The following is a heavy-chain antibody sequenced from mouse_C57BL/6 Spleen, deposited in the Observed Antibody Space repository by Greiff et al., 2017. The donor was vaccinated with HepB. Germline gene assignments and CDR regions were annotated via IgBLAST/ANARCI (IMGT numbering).Heavy chain of an antibody. CDR3: ARKGGYDYDVGYFDV. V-gene: IGHV2-2*01. CDR1: GFSLTSYG. CDR2: IWSGGST. Sequence: VQLQQSGPGLVQPSQSLSITCTVSGFSLTSYGVHWVRQSPGKGLEWLGVIWSGGSTDYNAAFISRLSISKDNSKSQVFFKMNSLQADDTAIYYCARKGGYDYDVGYFDVWGTGTTVTVSS. J-gene: IGHJ1*03. D-gene: IGHD2-4*01.